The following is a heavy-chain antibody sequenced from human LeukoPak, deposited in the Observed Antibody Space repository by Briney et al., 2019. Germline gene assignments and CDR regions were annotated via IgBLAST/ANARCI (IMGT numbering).Heavy chain of an antibody. CDR2: IYYSGST. V-gene: IGHV4-59*12. CDR1: GGSISSYY. CDR3: QAAAGPRLSYYFDY. D-gene: IGHD6-13*01. Sequence: SETLSLTCTVSGGSISSYYWSWIRQPPGKGLEWIGYIYYSGSTNYNPSLKSRVTISVDTSKNQFSLKLSSVTATDTAVYYCQAAAGPRLSYYFDYWGQGTLVTVSS. J-gene: IGHJ4*02.